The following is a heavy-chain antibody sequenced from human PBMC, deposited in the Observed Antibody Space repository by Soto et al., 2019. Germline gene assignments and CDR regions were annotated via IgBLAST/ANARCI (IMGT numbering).Heavy chain of an antibody. CDR3: ALPYYYDSSDDAFDI. CDR1: GYTFTSYG. Sequence: QVQLVQSGAEVKKPGASVKVSCKASGYTFTSYGISWVRQAPGQGLEWMGWISAYNGNTNYAQKLQGRVTMTTDTATSTAYMELRSLRSDDTAVYYCALPYYYDSSDDAFDIWGQGTMVTVSS. CDR2: ISAYNGNT. V-gene: IGHV1-18*01. D-gene: IGHD3-22*01. J-gene: IGHJ3*02.